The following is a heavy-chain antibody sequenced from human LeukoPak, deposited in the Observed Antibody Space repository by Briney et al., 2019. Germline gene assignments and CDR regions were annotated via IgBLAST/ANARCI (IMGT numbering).Heavy chain of an antibody. CDR1: GFTFSSYA. J-gene: IGHJ4*02. Sequence: PGGSLRLSCAASGFTFSSYAMSWVRQAPGKGLEWVSAISGSGGSTYYAHSVKGRFTISRDNSKNTLYLQMNSLRAEDTAVYYCAKGKDTAMVRYYFDYWGQGTLVTVSS. V-gene: IGHV3-23*01. CDR3: AKGKDTAMVRYYFDY. D-gene: IGHD5-18*01. CDR2: ISGSGGST.